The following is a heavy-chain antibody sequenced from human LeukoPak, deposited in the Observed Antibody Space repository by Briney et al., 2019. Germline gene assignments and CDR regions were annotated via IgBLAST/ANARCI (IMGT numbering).Heavy chain of an antibody. Sequence: SETLSLTCTVSGGSISSSSYYWGWIRQTPGKGLEWIGSIYYSGSTFYSPSLKSRVTISVDTSKNQFSLKLSSVTAADTAVYYCARGRRVPAAIYYYYYYMDVWGKGTTVTISS. CDR3: ARGRRVPAAIYYYYYYMDV. D-gene: IGHD2-2*01. CDR1: GGSISSSSYY. CDR2: IYYSGST. V-gene: IGHV4-39*07. J-gene: IGHJ6*03.